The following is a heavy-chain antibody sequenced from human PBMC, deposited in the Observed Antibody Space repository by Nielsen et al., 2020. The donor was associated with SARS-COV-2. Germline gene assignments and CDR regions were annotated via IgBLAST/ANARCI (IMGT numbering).Heavy chain of an antibody. CDR3: AKDLFEFWTGDLSPLGS. CDR2: INAIGDAT. D-gene: IGHD3/OR15-3a*01. V-gene: IGHV3-23*01. Sequence: GESLKISCAASGFSLSIYHMNWVRQAPGKALEWVSSINAIGDATYYADSVKGRFTISKDNSRSTLYLQMNSLRAEDTAVYYCAKDLFEFWTGDLSPLGSWGQGTLVTVSP. J-gene: IGHJ4*02. CDR1: GFSLSIYH.